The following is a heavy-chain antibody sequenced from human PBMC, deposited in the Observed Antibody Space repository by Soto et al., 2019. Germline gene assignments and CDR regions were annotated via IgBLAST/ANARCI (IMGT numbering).Heavy chain of an antibody. CDR2: IDPSDSYT. CDR3: ARLPWYDSSGPSGVDY. Sequence: GESLKISCKGSGYSFTSYWISGVRQMPGKGLEWMGRIDPSDSYTNYSPSFQGHVTISADKSISTAYLQWSSLKASDTAMYYCARLPWYDSSGPSGVDYWGQGTLVTVSS. CDR1: GYSFTSYW. D-gene: IGHD3-22*01. J-gene: IGHJ4*02. V-gene: IGHV5-10-1*01.